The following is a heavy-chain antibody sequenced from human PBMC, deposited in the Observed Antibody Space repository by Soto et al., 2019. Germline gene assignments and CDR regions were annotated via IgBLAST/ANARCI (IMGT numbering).Heavy chain of an antibody. CDR3: ARVVFTSSDQINWFGP. V-gene: IGHV1-18*01. D-gene: IGHD2-2*01. Sequence: ASVKVSCKASGYTFTSYGISWVRQAPGQGLEWMGWSSAYNGNTNYAQKLQGRVTMTTDTSTSTAYMELKSPRSDDNALYYCARVVFTSSDQINWFGPWGQGTPLTVSS. CDR1: GYTFTSYG. CDR2: SSAYNGNT. J-gene: IGHJ5*02.